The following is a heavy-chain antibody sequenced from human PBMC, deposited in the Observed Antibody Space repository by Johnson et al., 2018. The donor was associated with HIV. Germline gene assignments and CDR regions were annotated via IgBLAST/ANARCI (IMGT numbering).Heavy chain of an antibody. V-gene: IGHV3-30*04. J-gene: IGHJ3*02. CDR1: GFTFSSYA. Sequence: VQLVESGGGVVQPGRSLRLSCAASGFTFSSYAMHWVRQAPGKGLEWVAVISHDGYNEDYGDSVKGRFTISRDNSKNTLYLEMKSLRADDTAVYYCVRDDYAFHIWGQGTMVTVSS. CDR2: ISHDGYNE. CDR3: VRDDYAFHI. D-gene: IGHD2-21*02.